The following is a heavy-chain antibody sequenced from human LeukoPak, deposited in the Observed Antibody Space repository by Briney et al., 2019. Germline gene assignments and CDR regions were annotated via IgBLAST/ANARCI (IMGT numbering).Heavy chain of an antibody. V-gene: IGHV4-59*01. CDR1: GGSISSYY. CDR2: IYYSGST. Sequence: SETLSLTCTVSGGSISSYYWSWIRQPPGKGLEWIGYIYYSGSTDCNPSLKSRVTISVDTSKNQFSLKLSSVTAADTAVYYCARPGYSGSYDAFDIWGQGTMVTVSS. CDR3: ARPGYSGSYDAFDI. J-gene: IGHJ3*02. D-gene: IGHD1-26*01.